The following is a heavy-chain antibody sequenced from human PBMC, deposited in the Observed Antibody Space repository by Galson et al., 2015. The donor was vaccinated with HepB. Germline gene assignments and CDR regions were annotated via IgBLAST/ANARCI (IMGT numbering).Heavy chain of an antibody. Sequence: SLRLSCAASGFTFSSYWMSWVRQAPGKGLEWVANIKQDGSEKYYVDSVKGRFTISRDNAKNSLYLQMNSLRAEDTAVYYCARVLKSTRGSGSGRMDVWGQGTTVTVSS. CDR3: ARVLKSTRGSGSGRMDV. V-gene: IGHV3-7*03. D-gene: IGHD3-10*01. J-gene: IGHJ6*02. CDR1: GFTFSSYW. CDR2: IKQDGSEK.